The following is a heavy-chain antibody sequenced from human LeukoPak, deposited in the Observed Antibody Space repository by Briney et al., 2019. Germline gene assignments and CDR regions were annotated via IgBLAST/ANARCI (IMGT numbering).Heavy chain of an antibody. CDR3: ARGGARYYYGSGNEWWFDP. CDR2: IYHSGST. J-gene: IGHJ5*02. CDR1: GGSISSSNW. Sequence: SGTLSLTCAVSGGSISSSNWWSWVRQPPGKGLEWIGEIYHSGSTNYNPSLKSRVTISVDKSKNQFSLKLSSVTPEDTAVYYCARGGARYYYGSGNEWWFDPWGQGTLVTVSS. D-gene: IGHD3-10*01. V-gene: IGHV4-4*02.